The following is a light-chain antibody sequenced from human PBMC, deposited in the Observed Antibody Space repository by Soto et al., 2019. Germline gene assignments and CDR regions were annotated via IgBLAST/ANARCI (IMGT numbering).Light chain of an antibody. CDR2: GAS. CDR1: QSVSSSY. CDR3: QQRSNWPPYT. V-gene: IGKV3D-20*02. Sequence: EIVLTQSPGTLSLSPGERATLSCRASQSVSSSYLAWYQQKPGQAPRLLIYGASSRATGIPDRFSGSGSGTDFTLTISRLEPEDFAMYYCQQRSNWPPYTFGQGTKLEIK. J-gene: IGKJ2*01.